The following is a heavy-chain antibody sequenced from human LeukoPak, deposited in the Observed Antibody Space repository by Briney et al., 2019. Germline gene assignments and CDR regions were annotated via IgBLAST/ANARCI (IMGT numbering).Heavy chain of an antibody. J-gene: IGHJ4*02. CDR3: ARRQFFDY. D-gene: IGHD5-24*01. V-gene: IGHV3-48*03. Sequence: GGSLRLSCVASGFTFSSYEMNWVRQVPGKGLEWVSYITSSGTTIYYADSVKGRFTISRDNAKNSLYLQMNSLRAEDTAVYYCARRQFFDYWGQGTLVTVSS. CDR1: GFTFSSYE. CDR2: ITSSGTTI.